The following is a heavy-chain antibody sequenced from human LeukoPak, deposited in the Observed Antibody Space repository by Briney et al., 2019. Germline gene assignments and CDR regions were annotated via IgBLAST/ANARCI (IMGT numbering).Heavy chain of an antibody. CDR3: VRDSRYGSGWFEDGLDF. CDR1: GDSVRSYY. V-gene: IGHV4-59*02. D-gene: IGHD6-13*01. Sequence: SEILSLTCTVSGDSVRSYYWSWIRQPPGQGLEWLGHINDRGSTNYNPSLQGRVTISIDTSKNQFSLKVNSVTAADTAVYYCVRDSRYGSGWFEDGLDFWGQRTTVTVSS. J-gene: IGHJ6*02. CDR2: INDRGST.